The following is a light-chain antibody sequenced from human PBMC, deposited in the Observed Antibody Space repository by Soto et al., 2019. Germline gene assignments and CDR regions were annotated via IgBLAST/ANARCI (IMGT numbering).Light chain of an antibody. J-gene: IGKJ1*01. CDR3: QQYNSYST. V-gene: IGKV1-5*03. CDR1: QTISSW. Sequence: DIQMTQSPSTLSGSVGDRVTITCRASQTISSWLAWYQQKPGKAPKLLIYKASTLKSGVPSRFGGSGSGTEFTLTISSLQPDDFATYYCQQYNSYSTFGQGTKVDI. CDR2: KAS.